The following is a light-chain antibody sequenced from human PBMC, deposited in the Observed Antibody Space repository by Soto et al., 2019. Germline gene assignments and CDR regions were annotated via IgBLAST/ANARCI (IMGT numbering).Light chain of an antibody. CDR1: RSVLYSSNNKNY. V-gene: IGKV4-1*01. J-gene: IGKJ1*01. CDR2: WAS. CDR3: QQYYDNPRT. Sequence: DIVMTQSPDSLAVSLGARATVSCKSSRSVLYSSNNKNYLAWYQQKSGQPPKLLFYWASTRESGVPDRFSGSGSGTDFTLTISSLQAEDVAVYYCQQYYDNPRTFGQGTKVDIK.